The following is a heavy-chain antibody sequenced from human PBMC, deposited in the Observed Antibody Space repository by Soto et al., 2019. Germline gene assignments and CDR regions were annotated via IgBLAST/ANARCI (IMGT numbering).Heavy chain of an antibody. D-gene: IGHD7-27*01. CDR3: VSQPHWARPFES. J-gene: IGHJ4*02. CDR2: ISDDGARI. CDR1: GFAFDQYW. Sequence: QLIQSGGGLVPPGGSSRLSCVASGFAFDQYWMHWVRQAAGKGLEWVSRISDDGARIDYADFVKGRFTIARDNAKNTLFLQMNSLRTEDTGVYYCVSQPHWARPFESWGQGTLVNVSS. V-gene: IGHV3-74*01.